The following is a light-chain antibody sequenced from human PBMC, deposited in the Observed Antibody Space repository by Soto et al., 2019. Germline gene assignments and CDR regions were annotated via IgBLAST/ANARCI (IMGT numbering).Light chain of an antibody. CDR3: QQYNNWPPLT. V-gene: IGKV3-15*01. J-gene: IGKJ3*01. CDR1: QTINNN. Sequence: ETVMTQSPVTLSVSPGEGATLSCRASQTINNNLAWYQQKPGQAPRLLIYGASTRATGIPARFSGSGSGTEFTLTISSLQSEDFAVYYCQQYNNWPPLTFGPGTKVDIK. CDR2: GAS.